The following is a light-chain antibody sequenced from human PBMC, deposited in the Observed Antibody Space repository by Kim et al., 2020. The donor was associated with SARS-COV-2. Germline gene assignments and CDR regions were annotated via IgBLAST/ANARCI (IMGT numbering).Light chain of an antibody. CDR1: SLRSYY. Sequence: SSELTQDPAVSVALGQTVRITCQGDSLRSYYASWYQQKPGQAPVLVIYGKNNRPSGIPDRFSGSSSGNTASLTLTGAQAEDEADYYCNSRDSSGNHPVFG. J-gene: IGLJ2*01. CDR2: GKN. V-gene: IGLV3-19*01. CDR3: NSRDSSGNHPV.